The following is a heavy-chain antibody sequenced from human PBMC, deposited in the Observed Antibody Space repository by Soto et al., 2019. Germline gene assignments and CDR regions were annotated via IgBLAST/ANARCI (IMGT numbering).Heavy chain of an antibody. D-gene: IGHD4-17*01. V-gene: IGHV1-69*13. CDR2: IIPIFGTA. CDR3: ASLLTTVSSRDY. Sequence: SVKVSCKASGGTFSSYAISWVRQAPGQGLEWMGGIIPIFGTANYAQKFQGRVTITADESTSTAYMELSSLRSEDTAVYYCASLLTTVSSRDYWGQGTLVTVSS. J-gene: IGHJ4*02. CDR1: GGTFSSYA.